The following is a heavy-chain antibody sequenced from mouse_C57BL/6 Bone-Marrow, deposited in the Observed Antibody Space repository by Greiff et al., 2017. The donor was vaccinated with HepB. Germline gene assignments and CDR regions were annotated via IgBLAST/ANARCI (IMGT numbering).Heavy chain of an antibody. CDR2: ISSGGSYT. CDR3: ARRVVNYYGSSDYYAMDY. D-gene: IGHD1-1*01. CDR1: GFTFSSYG. J-gene: IGHJ4*01. V-gene: IGHV5-6*02. Sequence: EVKLQESGGDLVKPGGSLKLSCAASGFTFSSYGMSWVRQTPDKRLEWVATISSGGSYTYYTDSVKGRFTISRDNAKNTLYLQMSSLKSEDTAMYYCARRVVNYYGSSDYYAMDYWGQGTSVTVSS.